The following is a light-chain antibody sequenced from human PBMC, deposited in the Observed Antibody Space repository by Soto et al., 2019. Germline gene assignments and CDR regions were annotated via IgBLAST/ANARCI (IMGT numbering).Light chain of an antibody. Sequence: DIQMTQSPSSLSASVGDRVTITCRASQGVSSYLLWYQQRQGRAPRLLIYSASSLLSGVPSRFSCSGSWTNFTLSISRLQPADFATYYCQQSYRTPHTVGQGPKLETK. V-gene: IGKV1-39*01. CDR1: QGVSSY. CDR3: QQSYRTPHT. CDR2: SAS. J-gene: IGKJ2*01.